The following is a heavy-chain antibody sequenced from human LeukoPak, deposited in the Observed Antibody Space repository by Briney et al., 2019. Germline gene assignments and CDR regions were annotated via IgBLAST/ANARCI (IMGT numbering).Heavy chain of an antibody. V-gene: IGHV5-51*01. Sequence: GESLKISCKGSGYSFTSYWIGWVRQMPGKGLEWMGIIYPGDSDTRYSPSFQGQVTISADKSISTAYLQWSSLKASDTAVYYCARRSGYSYGSHYYYMDVWGKGTTVTVSS. CDR2: IYPGDSDT. J-gene: IGHJ6*03. D-gene: IGHD5-18*01. CDR1: GYSFTSYW. CDR3: ARRSGYSYGSHYYYMDV.